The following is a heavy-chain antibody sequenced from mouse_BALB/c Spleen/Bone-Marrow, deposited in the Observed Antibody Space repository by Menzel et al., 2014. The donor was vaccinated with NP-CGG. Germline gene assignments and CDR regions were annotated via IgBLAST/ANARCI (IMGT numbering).Heavy chain of an antibody. CDR1: GLTFTDYY. V-gene: IGHV7-3*02. CDR3: ARDEKVRIYWYFDV. J-gene: IGHJ1*01. CDR2: IRNKANGYTT. Sequence: EVQVVESGGGLVQPGGSLRLSCATSGLTFTDYYMSWVRQPPGKALEWLGFIRNKANGYTTEYSASVKGRFTISRDNSQSILYLQMNTLRAEDSATYYCARDEKVRIYWYFDVWGAGTTVTVSS. D-gene: IGHD2-14*01.